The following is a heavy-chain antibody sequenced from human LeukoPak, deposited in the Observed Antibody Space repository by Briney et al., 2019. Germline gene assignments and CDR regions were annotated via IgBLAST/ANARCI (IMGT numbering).Heavy chain of an antibody. V-gene: IGHV3-7*01. CDR2: IKPDGSET. Sequence: GGSLRLSYAASGFTFSINWMSWFRQPPGKGREWVAHIKPDGSETYYVDRVNGRFTVSRDNAKNSLYWQMNGLRAEDTAVYYCATAVSVAGDSWGQGTLVTVSS. CDR1: GFTFSINW. CDR3: ATAVSVAGDS. D-gene: IGHD6-19*01. J-gene: IGHJ5*01.